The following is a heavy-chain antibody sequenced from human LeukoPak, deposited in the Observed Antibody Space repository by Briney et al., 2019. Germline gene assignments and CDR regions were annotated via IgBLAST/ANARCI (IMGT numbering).Heavy chain of an antibody. J-gene: IGHJ6*03. CDR3: AKGWFGGYMDV. CDR1: GFTFSSYG. D-gene: IGHD3-10*01. V-gene: IGHV3-23*01. Sequence: GGSLRLSCAVSGFTFSSYGMSWVRQAPGKGLEWVSAISGSGGSTYYADSVKGRFTISRDNSKNTLYLQMNRLRAEDTAVYYCAKGWFGGYMDVWGKGTTVTISS. CDR2: ISGSGGST.